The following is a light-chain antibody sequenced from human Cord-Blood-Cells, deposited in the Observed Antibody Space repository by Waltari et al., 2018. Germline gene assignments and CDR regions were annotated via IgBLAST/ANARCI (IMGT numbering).Light chain of an antibody. CDR1: RSNIGAGSD. CDR3: QSYDSSLSGYV. J-gene: IGLJ1*01. V-gene: IGLV1-40*01. CDR2: GNS. Sequence: QSVLTQPPSVSGAPGQRVTISCTGSRSNIGAGSDVAWYQQLPGIAPKLFIYGNSNRPAGVPDRSSGSKSGTSDSLAITGLQAEDEADYYDQSYDSSLSGYVFETGTKVTGL.